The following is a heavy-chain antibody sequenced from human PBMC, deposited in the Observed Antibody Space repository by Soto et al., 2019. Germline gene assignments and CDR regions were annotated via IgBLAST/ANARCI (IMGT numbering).Heavy chain of an antibody. V-gene: IGHV1-2*04. D-gene: IGHD3-10*01. CDR2: INPNSGGT. CDR1: GYTFTGYY. CDR3: ARDSWGSGRYSSYYFDY. J-gene: IGHJ4*02. Sequence: ASVKVSCKASGYTFTGYYMHWVRQAPGQGLEWMGWINPNSGGTNYAQKFQGWVTMTRDTSISTAYMELSRLRSDDTAVYYCARDSWGSGRYSSYYFDYWGQGTLVTVSS.